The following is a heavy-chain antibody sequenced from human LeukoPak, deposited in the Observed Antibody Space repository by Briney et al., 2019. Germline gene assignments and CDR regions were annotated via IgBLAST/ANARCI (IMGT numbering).Heavy chain of an antibody. V-gene: IGHV3-7*01. J-gene: IGHJ4*02. D-gene: IGHD6-13*01. CDR2: IKEDGSER. CDR1: GFTFSSYW. CDR3: ARGETSSSWSTFDY. Sequence: GGSLRLSCEVSGFTFSSYWMSWVRETPGKGLEWVANIKEDGSERDYVDSVKGRFTISRDSAKNTLYLQMNSLRAEDTAVYYCARGETSSSWSTFDYWGQGTLATVSS.